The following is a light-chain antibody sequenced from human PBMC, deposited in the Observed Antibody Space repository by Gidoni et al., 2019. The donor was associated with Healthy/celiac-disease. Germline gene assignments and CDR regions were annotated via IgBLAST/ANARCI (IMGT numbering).Light chain of an antibody. CDR2: AAS. Sequence: DIQMTQSPSSLSASVGDRVTITCQASQSISSYLNWYQQKPGKAPKLLIYAASSLQSGVPPRFSGSGSGTDFTLTISSLQPEDFATYYCQQSYSTLWTFGQGTKVEIK. J-gene: IGKJ1*01. V-gene: IGKV1-39*01. CDR3: QQSYSTLWT. CDR1: QSISSY.